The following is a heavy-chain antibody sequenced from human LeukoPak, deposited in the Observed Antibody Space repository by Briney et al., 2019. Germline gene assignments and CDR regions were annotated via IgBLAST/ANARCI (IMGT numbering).Heavy chain of an antibody. D-gene: IGHD3-9*01. CDR2: IYHSGST. CDR1: GGSLSSSNW. CDR3: AREPILGLLKFDP. V-gene: IGHV4-4*02. Sequence: SETLSLTCAVSGGSLSSSNWWSWVRQPPGKGLEWIGEIYHSGSTNYNPSLKSRVTISVDKSKSQFSLKLSSVTAADTAVYYCAREPILGLLKFDPWGQGTLVTVSS. J-gene: IGHJ5*02.